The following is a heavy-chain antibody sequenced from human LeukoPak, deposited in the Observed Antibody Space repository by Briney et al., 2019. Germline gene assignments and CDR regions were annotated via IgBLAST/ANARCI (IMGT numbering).Heavy chain of an antibody. V-gene: IGHV3-7*01. Sequence: TGGSLRLSCAASGFTLSSYWLSWVGRAPGRGWEWVANIKQDGSEKYYVDSVKGRFTISRDNAKNSLYLQMNSLRAEDTAVYYCARDLGILWFGELSLDYWGQGTLVTVSS. J-gene: IGHJ4*02. CDR3: ARDLGILWFGELSLDY. CDR2: IKQDGSEK. CDR1: GFTLSSYW. D-gene: IGHD3-10*01.